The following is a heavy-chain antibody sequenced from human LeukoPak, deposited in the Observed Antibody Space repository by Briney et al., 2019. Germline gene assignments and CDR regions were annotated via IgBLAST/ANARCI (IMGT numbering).Heavy chain of an antibody. J-gene: IGHJ4*02. D-gene: IGHD3-22*01. Sequence: SETLSLTCAVYGGSFSGYYWNWIRQPPGKGLEWIGYIDYTGSTKYNPSLKSRVTMSVDTSQNQFSLKLSSVTAADTAVYYCARGVGYYDSSGYYWDQGTLVTVSS. CDR3: ARGVGYYDSSGYY. CDR2: IDYTGST. CDR1: GGSFSGYY. V-gene: IGHV4-59*01.